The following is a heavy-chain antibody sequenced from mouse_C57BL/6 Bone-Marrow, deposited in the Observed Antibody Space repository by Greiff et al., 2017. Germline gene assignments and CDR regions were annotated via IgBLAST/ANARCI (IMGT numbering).Heavy chain of an antibody. V-gene: IGHV1-39*01. Sequence: VQLKQSGPELVKPGASVKISCKASGYSFTDYNMNWVKQSNGKSLEWIGVINPNYGTTSYNQKFKGKATLTVDQSSSTAYMQLNSLTSENAAVYYCAGFHYYYSSSYVNWYFDVWGTGTTVTVSS. CDR3: AGFHYYYSSSYVNWYFDV. J-gene: IGHJ1*03. D-gene: IGHD1-1*01. CDR2: INPNYGTT. CDR1: GYSFTDYN.